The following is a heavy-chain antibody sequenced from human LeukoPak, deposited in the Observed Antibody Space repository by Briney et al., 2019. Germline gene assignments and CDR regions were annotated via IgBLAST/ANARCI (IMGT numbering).Heavy chain of an antibody. D-gene: IGHD6-13*01. V-gene: IGHV3-74*01. J-gene: IGHJ4*02. Sequence: GGSLRLSCAASGFTFSSYWMHWVRQAPGKGLVWVSRINSDGSSTSYADSVKGRFTISRDNAKNTLYLQMNSLRGEDTAVYYCATYSSSWHAIDYRGQGTLVTVSS. CDR2: INSDGSST. CDR3: ATYSSSWHAIDY. CDR1: GFTFSSYW.